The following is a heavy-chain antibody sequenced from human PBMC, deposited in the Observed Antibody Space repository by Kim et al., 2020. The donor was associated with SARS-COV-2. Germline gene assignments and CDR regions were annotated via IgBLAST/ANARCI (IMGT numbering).Heavy chain of an antibody. D-gene: IGHD2-15*01. V-gene: IGHV4-59*01. J-gene: IGHJ4*02. Sequence: SETLSLTCTVSGGSISSYYWSWIRQPPGKGLEWIGYIYYSGSTNYNPSLKSRVTISVDTSKNQFSLKLSSVTAADTAVYYCARRGRGSGTGEEFDYWGQGTLVTVSS. CDR1: GGSISSYY. CDR3: ARRGRGSGTGEEFDY. CDR2: IYYSGST.